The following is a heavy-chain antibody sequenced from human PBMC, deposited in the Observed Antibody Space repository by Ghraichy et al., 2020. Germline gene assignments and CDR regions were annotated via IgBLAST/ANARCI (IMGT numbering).Heavy chain of an antibody. D-gene: IGHD2-2*01. CDR1: IYTSTTYG. CDR3: ASSLLRDCSGTNCPMKFDY. J-gene: IGHJ4*02. Sequence: ASVKVSCKASIYTSTTYGITWVRQAPGQGLEWMGWVSAYNGNTNYAQKFQGRVIMTSDTSTTTAYMELRSLRSDDTAMYYCASSLLRDCSGTNCPMKFDYWGQGTLVTVSS. CDR2: VSAYNGNT. V-gene: IGHV1-18*01.